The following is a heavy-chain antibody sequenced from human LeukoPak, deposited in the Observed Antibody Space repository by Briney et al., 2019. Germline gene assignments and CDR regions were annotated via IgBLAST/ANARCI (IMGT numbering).Heavy chain of an antibody. CDR2: IWYDGSNK. CDR1: GFTFSSYG. CDR3: ARGSSSWYLGFDY. Sequence: PGGSLRLSCAASGFTFSSYGMHWVRQAPGKGLEWVAVIWYDGSNKYYADSVKGRFTISRDNSKNTLYLQMNSLRAEDTAVYYCARGSSSWYLGFDYWGQGTLVTVSS. J-gene: IGHJ4*02. V-gene: IGHV3-33*01. D-gene: IGHD6-13*01.